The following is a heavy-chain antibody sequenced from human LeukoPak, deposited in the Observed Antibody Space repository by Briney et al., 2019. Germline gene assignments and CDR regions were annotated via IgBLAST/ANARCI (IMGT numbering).Heavy chain of an antibody. CDR3: TRDRHPTTVTELDY. V-gene: IGHV3-49*04. Sequence: GRSLRLSCTASGFTFGGYAMSWVRQAPGKGLEWVGFIRSKAYGGTTEYAASVKGRFTISRDDSKSIAYLQMNSLKTEDTAVYYCTRDRHPTTVTELDYWGQGTLVTVSS. J-gene: IGHJ4*02. CDR1: GFTFGGYA. CDR2: IRSKAYGGTT. D-gene: IGHD4-11*01.